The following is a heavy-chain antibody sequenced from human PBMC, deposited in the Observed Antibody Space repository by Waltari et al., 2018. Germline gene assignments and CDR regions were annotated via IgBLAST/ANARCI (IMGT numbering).Heavy chain of an antibody. CDR1: GYTFDDYY. V-gene: IGHV1-2*04. J-gene: IGHJ5*01. Sequence: QVQHVQSGAEVKKPGASVKVSCEASGYTFDDYYPHWVRQAPGQGLEWMGWINPNSGVTFYPQKFHGWVTITRDTSISTAYMELHSLKSDDTAVYYCAKSATRVEAIIGTHRFDPWGQGTLVTVSS. D-gene: IGHD1-26*01. CDR3: AKSATRVEAIIGTHRFDP. CDR2: INPNSGVT.